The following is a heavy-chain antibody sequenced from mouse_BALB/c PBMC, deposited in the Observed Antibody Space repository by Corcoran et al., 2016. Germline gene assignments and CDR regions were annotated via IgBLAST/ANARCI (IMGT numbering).Heavy chain of an antibody. J-gene: IGHJ1*01. CDR3: AGGGSNWYFDV. CDR1: GCTFTSSV. V-gene: IGHV1S136*01. CDR2: INPYNDGT. Sequence: EVQLQQYGPELVKPVASVKMSCKASGCTFTSSVMHWVKQKPGQGLEWIGYINPYNDGTKYNEKFKGKATLTSDKSSSTAYMELSSLTSEDSAVYYCAGGGSNWYFDVWGAGTTVTVSS.